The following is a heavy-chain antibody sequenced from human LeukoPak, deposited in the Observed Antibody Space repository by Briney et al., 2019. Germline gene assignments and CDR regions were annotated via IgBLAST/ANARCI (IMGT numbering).Heavy chain of an antibody. J-gene: IGHJ4*02. CDR2: ISSSGSTI. Sequence: GGSLRLSCAASGFTFSDYYMSWIRQAPGKGLEWVSYISSSGSTIYYADSVKGRFTISRDNAKNSLYLQMNSLRAEDTAVYYCAKVGSSGSILYFDYWGQGTLVTVSS. CDR3: AKVGSSGSILYFDY. V-gene: IGHV3-11*01. CDR1: GFTFSDYY. D-gene: IGHD6-19*01.